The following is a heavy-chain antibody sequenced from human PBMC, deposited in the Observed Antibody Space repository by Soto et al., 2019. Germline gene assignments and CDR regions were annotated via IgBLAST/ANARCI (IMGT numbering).Heavy chain of an antibody. CDR2: VVPMYDSV. CDR1: GGTFNSYT. D-gene: IGHD1-26*01. CDR3: ASWRSYSGSYCFDY. Sequence: SVKVSCKASGGTFNSYTINWVRQAPGRGLEWVGQVVPMYDSVNYAESFQGRVTITADKSTKTAYMELTSRRSEDTALYFCASWRSYSGSYCFDYWGQGTLVTVSS. J-gene: IGHJ4*02. V-gene: IGHV1-69*06.